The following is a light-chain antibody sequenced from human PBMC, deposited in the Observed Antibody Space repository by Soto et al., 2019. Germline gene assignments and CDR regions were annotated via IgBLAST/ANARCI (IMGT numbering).Light chain of an antibody. CDR3: QQYGNSPPYT. J-gene: IGKJ2*01. CDR1: QSVSSN. CDR2: GSS. Sequence: EIVMTQSPATLSVSPGERATLSCRASQSVSSNLAWYQQKPGQAPRLLIYGSSSRATGIPDRFSGSGSGTDFTLTISRLEPEDFALYFCQQYGNSPPYTFGQGTKVEIK. V-gene: IGKV3-20*01.